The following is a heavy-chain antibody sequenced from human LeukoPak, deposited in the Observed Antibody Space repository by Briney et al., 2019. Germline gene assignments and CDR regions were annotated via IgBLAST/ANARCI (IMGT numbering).Heavy chain of an antibody. CDR3: AKDIGIAADGTYYYYGMDV. Sequence: GGSLRLSCAASGFTFDDYAMHWVRQAPGKGLEWVSLISGDGGSTYYADSVKGRFTISRDNSKNSLYLQMNSLRTEDTALYYCAKDIGIAADGTYYYYGMDVWGQGTTVTVSS. V-gene: IGHV3-43*02. J-gene: IGHJ6*02. CDR1: GFTFDDYA. CDR2: ISGDGGST. D-gene: IGHD6-13*01.